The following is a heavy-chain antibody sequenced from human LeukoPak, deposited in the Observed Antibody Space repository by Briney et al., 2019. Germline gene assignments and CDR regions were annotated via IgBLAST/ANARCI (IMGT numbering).Heavy chain of an antibody. J-gene: IGHJ4*02. CDR1: GFTFSSYW. CDR2: IKQDGSEK. CDR3: ARELDDFWSGYLGFDY. Sequence: GGSLRLSCAASGFTFSSYWMSWVRQAPGKGLEWVANIKQDGSEKYYVDSVKGRFTISRDNAKNALYLQMNSLRAEDTAVYYCARELDDFWSGYLGFDYWGQGTLVTVSS. V-gene: IGHV3-7*01. D-gene: IGHD3-3*01.